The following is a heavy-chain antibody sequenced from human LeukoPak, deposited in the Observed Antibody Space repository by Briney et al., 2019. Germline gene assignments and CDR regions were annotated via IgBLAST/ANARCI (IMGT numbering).Heavy chain of an antibody. J-gene: IGHJ6*02. CDR3: ARVYSGYENYYYYGMDV. Sequence: GGSLRLSCAASGFTFSYYSMNWVRQAPGKGLEWVSSISGSSGNIYYADSVKGRFTISRDNAKNSLYLQMNSLRAEDTAVYYCARVYSGYENYYYYGMDVWGQGTTVTVSS. V-gene: IGHV3-21*01. D-gene: IGHD5-12*01. CDR2: ISGSSGNI. CDR1: GFTFSYYS.